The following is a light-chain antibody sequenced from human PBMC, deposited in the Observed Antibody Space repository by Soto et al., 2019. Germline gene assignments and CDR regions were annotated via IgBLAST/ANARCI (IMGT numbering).Light chain of an antibody. J-gene: IGKJ1*01. CDR2: DAS. Sequence: DIQMTQSPSPLSASVGDRFTITCRASQTIRTRLAWYQQKPGKAPKLLIYDASTLDSGVPSRFSGSGSETDFTLTISGLQPDDFATYYCQQYTTFSRAFGQGTTVDI. CDR1: QTIRTR. CDR3: QQYTTFSRA. V-gene: IGKV1-5*01.